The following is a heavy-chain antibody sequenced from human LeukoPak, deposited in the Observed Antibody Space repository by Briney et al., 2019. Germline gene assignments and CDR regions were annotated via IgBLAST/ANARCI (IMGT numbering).Heavy chain of an antibody. D-gene: IGHD1-26*01. Sequence: GGSLRLSCAASGFTFDGYAMHWVRQAPGKGLEWVSGISWNSGSIGYADSVKGRFTISRDNAKNSLYLQMNSLRAEDTALYYCAKDIGSGSQPFFDYWGQGTLVTVSS. CDR3: AKDIGSGSQPFFDY. CDR2: ISWNSGSI. J-gene: IGHJ4*02. V-gene: IGHV3-9*01. CDR1: GFTFDGYA.